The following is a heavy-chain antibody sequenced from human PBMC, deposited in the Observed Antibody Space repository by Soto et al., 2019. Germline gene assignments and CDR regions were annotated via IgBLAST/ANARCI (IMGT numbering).Heavy chain of an antibody. V-gene: IGHV5-10-1*01. D-gene: IGHD2-21*01. CDR1: GYSFTSYW. Sequence: PGESLKISCKGSGYSFTSYWISWVRQMPGKGLEWMGRIDPSDSYTNYSPSFQGHVTISADKSISTAYLQWSSLKASDTAMYYCATVPRYGVVPTYYYYGMDVWGQGTTVTVSS. J-gene: IGHJ6*02. CDR3: ATVPRYGVVPTYYYYGMDV. CDR2: IDPSDSYT.